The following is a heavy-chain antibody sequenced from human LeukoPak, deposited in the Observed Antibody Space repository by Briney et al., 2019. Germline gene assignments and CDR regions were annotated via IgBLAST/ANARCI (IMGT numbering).Heavy chain of an antibody. V-gene: IGHV3-48*02. J-gene: IGHJ4*02. Sequence: GGSLRLSCAAFGFTFSIYNMNWVRLAPGKGLEWVSYIGSSSTIYYADSVRGRFTISRDNAKNSLYLQMNSLRDDDTAVYFCARDDYCSGGDCYSGAFDYWGQGTPVTVSS. CDR3: ARDDYCSGGDCYSGAFDY. CDR2: IGSSSTI. CDR1: GFTFSIYN. D-gene: IGHD2-15*01.